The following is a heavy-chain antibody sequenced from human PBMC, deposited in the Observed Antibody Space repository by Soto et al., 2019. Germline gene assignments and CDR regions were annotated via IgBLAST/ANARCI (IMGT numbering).Heavy chain of an antibody. D-gene: IGHD3-3*01. CDR3: ARLSTSSEWAFDI. V-gene: IGHV1-69*13. CDR2: IIPIFGTA. CDR1: GGTFSSYA. J-gene: IGHJ3*02. Sequence: ASLNVYCKASGGTFSSYAISWVRQAPGQGLEWMGGIIPIFGTANYAQKFQGRVTITADESTSTAYMELSSLRSEDTAVYYCARLSTSSEWAFDIWGQGTMVTVSS.